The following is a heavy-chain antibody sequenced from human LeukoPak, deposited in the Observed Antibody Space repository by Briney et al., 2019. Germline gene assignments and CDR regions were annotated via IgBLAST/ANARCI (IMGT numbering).Heavy chain of an antibody. CDR3: ARGRYCSSTSCYARWFDP. CDR2: INHSGST. Sequence: SETLSLTCTVSGGSISSYYWSWIRQPPGKGLEWIGEINHSGSTNYNPSLKSRVTISVDTSKNQFSLKLSSVTAADTAVYYCARGRYCSSTSCYARWFDPWGQGTLVTVSS. V-gene: IGHV4-34*01. CDR1: GGSISSYY. J-gene: IGHJ5*02. D-gene: IGHD2-2*01.